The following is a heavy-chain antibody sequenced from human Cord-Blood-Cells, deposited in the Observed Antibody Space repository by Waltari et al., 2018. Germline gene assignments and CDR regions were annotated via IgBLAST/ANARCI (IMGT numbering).Heavy chain of an antibody. Sequence: QVQIHQWGAGLLKPSGTQSLTCAVYGGSFSVYYWSGIRPPPGKGLEWIGEINHSGSTNYNPSLKSRVTISVDTSKTQFSLKLSSVTAADTAVYYCARGLTYYDILTGSNWFDPWGQGTLVTVSS. J-gene: IGHJ5*02. CDR3: ARGLTYYDILTGSNWFDP. CDR2: INHSGST. CDR1: GGSFSVYY. D-gene: IGHD3-9*01. V-gene: IGHV4-34*01.